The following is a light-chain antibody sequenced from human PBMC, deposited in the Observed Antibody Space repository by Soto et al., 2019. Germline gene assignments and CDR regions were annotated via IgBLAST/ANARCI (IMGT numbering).Light chain of an antibody. CDR2: EVT. J-gene: IGLJ3*02. Sequence: QSALTQPPSASGSPGQSVTISCTGTSSDVGVYNYVSWYQQYPGRAPKLMIYEVTKRPSGVPDRFSGSKADNTASLTVSGVQADEEVEDYSSSDAASNNSYFAFGGGTKPTVL. CDR1: SSDVGVYNY. CDR3: SSDAASNNSYFA. V-gene: IGLV2-8*01.